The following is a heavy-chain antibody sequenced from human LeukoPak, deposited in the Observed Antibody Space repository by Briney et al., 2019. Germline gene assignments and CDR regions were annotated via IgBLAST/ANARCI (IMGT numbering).Heavy chain of an antibody. V-gene: IGHV4-39*01. Sequence: SETLSLTCTVSGGSISSSSYYWGWIRQPPGKGLEWIGSIYYSGSTYYNPSLKSRVTISVDTSKNQFSLKLSSVTAADTAVYYCARLRAYADVTVFDYWGQGTLVTVSS. D-gene: IGHD2-2*01. CDR2: IYYSGST. J-gene: IGHJ4*02. CDR3: ARLRAYADVTVFDY. CDR1: GGSISSSSYY.